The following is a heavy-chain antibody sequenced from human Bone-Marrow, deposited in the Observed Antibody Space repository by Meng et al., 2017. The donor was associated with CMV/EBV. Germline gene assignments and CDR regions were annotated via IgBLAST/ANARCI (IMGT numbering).Heavy chain of an antibody. V-gene: IGHV1-2*02. J-gene: IGHJ6*02. CDR2: INPNSGGT. D-gene: IGHD2-2*02. Sequence: ASVKVSCKASGYTFTSYYMHWVRQAPGQGLEWMGWINPNSGGTNYAQKFQGRVTMTEDTSTDTAYMELSSLRSEDTAVYYCATATIVVVPAAIDYYYYGMDVWGQGTTVTVSS. CDR3: ATATIVVVPAAIDYYYYGMDV. CDR1: GYTFTSYY.